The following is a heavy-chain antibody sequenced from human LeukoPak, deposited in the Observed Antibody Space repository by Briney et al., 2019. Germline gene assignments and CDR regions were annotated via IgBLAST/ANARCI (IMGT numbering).Heavy chain of an antibody. J-gene: IGHJ5*02. CDR3: ARDLGQYYDTSDNWFDP. Sequence: GGSLRLSCAASGFTFSSYAMSWVRQAPGKGLECISGFSGSGGSTYYADSVKGRFTISRDNAKNTLNLQMNSLRAEDTAVYYCARDLGQYYDTSDNWFDPWGQGTLVTVSS. CDR2: FSGSGGST. D-gene: IGHD3-22*01. CDR1: GFTFSSYA. V-gene: IGHV3-23*01.